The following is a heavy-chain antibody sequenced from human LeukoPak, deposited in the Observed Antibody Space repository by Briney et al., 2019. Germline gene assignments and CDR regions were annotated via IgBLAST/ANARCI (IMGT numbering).Heavy chain of an antibody. V-gene: IGHV3-11*03. Sequence: GGSLRLSCAASGFTFSDYYMSWIRQAPGKGLEWVSYISSSSSYTNYADSVKGRFTISRDNAKNSPYLQMISLRAEDTAVYYCARRGEGSGWSYHFDYWGQGTLVTVSS. CDR2: ISSSSSYT. D-gene: IGHD6-19*01. CDR1: GFTFSDYY. CDR3: ARRGEGSGWSYHFDY. J-gene: IGHJ4*02.